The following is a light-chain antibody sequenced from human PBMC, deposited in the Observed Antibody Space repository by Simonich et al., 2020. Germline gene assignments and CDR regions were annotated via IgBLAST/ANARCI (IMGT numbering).Light chain of an antibody. V-gene: IGKV4-1*01. CDR2: WAS. J-gene: IGKJ1*01. CDR1: QSVLYSSNNKNY. CDR3: QQYYSTPPT. Sequence: DIVMTQSPDSLAVSLGERATINCKSSQSVLYSSNNKNYLAWYQQKPGQPPKLLIYWASTRESGVPARFSGSGSWTDFTLTISSLQAEDVAVYYCQQYYSTPPTFGQGTKVEIK.